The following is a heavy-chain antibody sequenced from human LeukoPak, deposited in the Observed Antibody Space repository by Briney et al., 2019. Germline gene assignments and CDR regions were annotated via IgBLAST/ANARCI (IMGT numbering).Heavy chain of an antibody. V-gene: IGHV3-23*01. D-gene: IGHD1-26*01. Sequence: PGGSLRLSCAASGFTFSSYAMSWVRQAPGKGLEWVSDVSGSGDSAYYADSVKGRFTISRDNSKNTLYLQMNSLRAEDTAVYYCARGGRWERLDYWGQGTLVTVSS. CDR3: ARGGRWERLDY. J-gene: IGHJ4*02. CDR1: GFTFSSYA. CDR2: VSGSGDSA.